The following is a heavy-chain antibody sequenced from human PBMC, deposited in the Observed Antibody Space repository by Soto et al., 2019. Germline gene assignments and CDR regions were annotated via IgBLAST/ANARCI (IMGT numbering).Heavy chain of an antibody. CDR2: ISYDGSDK. D-gene: IGHD3-16*01. Sequence: QVQLVESGGGVVQPGRSLRVSCAASGFTFSSYGMNWVRQAPGKGLEWVAIISYDGSDKYYADSVKGRFTISRDNSKNTLYLQMNSLRGEDTAVYYCAKNPESYAWGLEGYCDYWGQRTLVTVSS. V-gene: IGHV3-30*18. J-gene: IGHJ4*02. CDR3: AKNPESYAWGLEGYCDY. CDR1: GFTFSSYG.